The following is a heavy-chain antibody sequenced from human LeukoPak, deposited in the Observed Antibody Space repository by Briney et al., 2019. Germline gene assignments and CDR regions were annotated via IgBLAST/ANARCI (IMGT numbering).Heavy chain of an antibody. Sequence: PGGSLRLSCAASGFTFSSYAMTWVRQAPGKGLEWVSSVSSGGASTYYADSVKGRFTISRDNSKNTLYLQMNSLRAEDTAVYYCAKDLGGYSYGYPNYWGQGTLVTVSS. CDR1: GFTFSSYA. CDR2: VSSGGAST. V-gene: IGHV3-23*01. D-gene: IGHD5-18*01. CDR3: AKDLGGYSYGYPNY. J-gene: IGHJ4*02.